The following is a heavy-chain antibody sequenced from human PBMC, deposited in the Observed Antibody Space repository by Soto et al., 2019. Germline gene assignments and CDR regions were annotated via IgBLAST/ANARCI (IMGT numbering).Heavy chain of an antibody. D-gene: IGHD2-21*02. V-gene: IGHV3-30*18. Sequence: QVQLVESGGGVVQPGRSLRLSCAASGFTFSSYGMHWVRQAPGKGLEWVAVISYDGSNKYYADSVKGRFTISRDNSKNTLYLQMTRLRAEDTAVYYCAKRQPLLSYYYGMDVWGQGTTVTVSS. CDR1: GFTFSSYG. CDR3: AKRQPLLSYYYGMDV. J-gene: IGHJ6*02. CDR2: ISYDGSNK.